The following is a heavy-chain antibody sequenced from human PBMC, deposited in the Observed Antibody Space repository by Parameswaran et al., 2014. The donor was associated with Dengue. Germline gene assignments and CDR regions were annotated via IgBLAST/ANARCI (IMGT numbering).Heavy chain of an antibody. V-gene: IGHV3-53*01. CDR2: IYSGGST. J-gene: IGHJ4*02. D-gene: IGHD6-13*01. CDR3: ARALPYSSSWYSFGY. Sequence: VRQAPGKGLEWVSVIYSGGSTYYADSVKGRFTISRDNSKNTLYLQMNSLRAEDTAVYYCARALPYSSSWYSFGYWGQGTPGHRLL.